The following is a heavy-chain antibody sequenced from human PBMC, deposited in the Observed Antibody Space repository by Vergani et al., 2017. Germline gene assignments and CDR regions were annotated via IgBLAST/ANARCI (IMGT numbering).Heavy chain of an antibody. CDR1: GFTFSSYA. J-gene: IGHJ4*02. D-gene: IGHD3-3*01. Sequence: EVQLVESGGGLVQPGGSLRLSCAASGFTFSSYAMSWVRQAPGKGLEWVSAISGSGGSTYYADSVKGRFTISRDNSKNTLYLQMNSLRAEDTAVYYCAKEQTKLLRFLEWLSPFDYWGQGTLVTVSS. V-gene: IGHV3-23*04. CDR3: AKEQTKLLRFLEWLSPFDY. CDR2: ISGSGGST.